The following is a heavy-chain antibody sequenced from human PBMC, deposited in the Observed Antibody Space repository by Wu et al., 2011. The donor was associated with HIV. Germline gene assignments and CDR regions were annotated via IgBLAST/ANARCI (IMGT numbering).Heavy chain of an antibody. CDR3: ASVTGRRRVDV. Sequence: QVQLQESGPGLVKPSETLSLTCTVSGDSVSSFYWSWIRQPPGKGLEWIGSVYSRGSTDYNPSLQSRVTISEDTSKQQFSLKLSSVTAADTAVYYCASVTGRRRVDVWGQGTRSPSP. J-gene: IGHJ6*02. CDR1: GDSVSSFY. D-gene: IGHD1-14*01. V-gene: IGHV4-4*09. CDR2: VYSRGST.